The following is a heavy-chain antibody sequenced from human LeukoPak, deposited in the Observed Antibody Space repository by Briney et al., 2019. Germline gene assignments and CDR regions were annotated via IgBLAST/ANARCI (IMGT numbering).Heavy chain of an antibody. CDR2: IYHSGST. CDR3: ASSAAAGTTIWFDP. V-gene: IGHV4-39*07. D-gene: IGHD6-13*01. CDR1: SGSISTSNYY. J-gene: IGHJ5*02. Sequence: PSETLSLTCTVSSGSISTSNYYWGWIRQPPGKGLEWIGSIYHSGSTYYNPSLKSRVTISVDTSKNQFSLKLSSVTAADTAVYYCASSAAAGTTIWFDPWGQGTLVTVSS.